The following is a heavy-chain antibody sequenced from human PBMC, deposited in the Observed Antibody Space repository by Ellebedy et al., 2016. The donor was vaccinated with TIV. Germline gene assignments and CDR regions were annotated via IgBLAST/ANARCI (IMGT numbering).Heavy chain of an antibody. D-gene: IGHD1-26*01. CDR1: GFTFNDYY. CDR2: LSYGVGTI. CDR3: ARGGRYSGSSPDY. J-gene: IGHJ4*02. Sequence: GGSLRLXCAASGFTFNDYYMSWIRQAQGTGLEWPSYLSYGVGTISSADSVKGRFTISRDNAKNSLYLQMNTLRDDDTAVYYCARGGRYSGSSPDYWGQGTPVTVSS. V-gene: IGHV3-11*01.